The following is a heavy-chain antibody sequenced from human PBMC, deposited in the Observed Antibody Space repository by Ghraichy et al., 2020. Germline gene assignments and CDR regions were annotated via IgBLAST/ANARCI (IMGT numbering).Heavy chain of an antibody. J-gene: IGHJ4*02. CDR1: AYTFSDNA. CDR3: ARDFSLGYYGSGTFYRGKYYFDY. D-gene: IGHD3-10*01. V-gene: IGHV7-4-1*02. CDR2: INTNTGNP. Sequence: ASVKVSCKASAYTFSDNALHWVRQAPGQGLEWMGWINTNTGNPTYSQGFTGRFVFSLDTSVSTAYLQISSLKAEDTAVYFCARDFSLGYYGSGTFYRGKYYFDYWGQGTLVTVSS.